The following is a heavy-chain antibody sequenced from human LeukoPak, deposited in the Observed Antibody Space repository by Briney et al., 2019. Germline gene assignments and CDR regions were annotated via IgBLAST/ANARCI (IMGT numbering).Heavy chain of an antibody. CDR1: GYTFTSYG. Sequence: ASVKVSCKASGYTFTSYGISWVRQATGQGLEWMGWMNPNSGNTGYAQKFQGRVTMTRNTSISTAYMELSSLRSEDTAVYYCARGSRYFDWTRPRYYYYGMDVWGQGTTVTVSS. CDR2: MNPNSGNT. J-gene: IGHJ6*02. D-gene: IGHD3-9*01. V-gene: IGHV1-8*02. CDR3: ARGSRYFDWTRPRYYYYGMDV.